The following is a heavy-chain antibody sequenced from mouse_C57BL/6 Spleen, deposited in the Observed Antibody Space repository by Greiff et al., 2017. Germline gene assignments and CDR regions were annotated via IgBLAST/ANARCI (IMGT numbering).Heavy chain of an antibody. CDR1: GYTFTSYG. Sequence: QVQLQQSGAELARPGASVKLSCKASGYTFTSYGISWVKQRTGQGLEWIGEIYPRSGNTYYNEKFKGKATLTADKSSSTAYIELRSLTSEDSAVYFCARYDYYGSSDWDFDVWGTGTTVTVSS. CDR3: ARYDYYGSSDWDFDV. V-gene: IGHV1-81*01. J-gene: IGHJ1*03. D-gene: IGHD1-1*01. CDR2: IYPRSGNT.